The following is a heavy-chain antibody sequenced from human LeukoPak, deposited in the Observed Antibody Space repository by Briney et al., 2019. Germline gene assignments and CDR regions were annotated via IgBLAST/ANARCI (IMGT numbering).Heavy chain of an antibody. CDR1: GYTFTGYY. V-gene: IGHV1-2*06. CDR3: ARDCSSTSCYTWGFDP. CDR2: VNPNSGGT. D-gene: IGHD2-2*02. J-gene: IGHJ5*02. Sequence: ASVKVSCKASGYTFTGYYMHWVRQAPGQGLEWMGRVNPNSGGTNYAQKFQGRVTMTRDTSISTAYMELSRLRSDDTAVYYCARDCSSTSCYTWGFDPWGQGTLVTASS.